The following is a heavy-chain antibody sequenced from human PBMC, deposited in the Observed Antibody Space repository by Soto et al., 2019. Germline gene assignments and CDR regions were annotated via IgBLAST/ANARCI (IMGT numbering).Heavy chain of an antibody. CDR2: ISNGGTTI. Sequence: EAELVESGGGLVQPGGSLTLSCAASGFIFSAYEVDWVRQAPGRGPEWISYISNGGTTIYYAASVKGRFTISRDDAKKSLYLHMNTLRVDDTAIYFSVKEYCTGGNCFDSFDLWGQGTVVTVSS. CDR1: GFIFSAYE. CDR3: VKEYCTGGNCFDSFDL. D-gene: IGHD2-8*02. V-gene: IGHV3-48*03. J-gene: IGHJ3*01.